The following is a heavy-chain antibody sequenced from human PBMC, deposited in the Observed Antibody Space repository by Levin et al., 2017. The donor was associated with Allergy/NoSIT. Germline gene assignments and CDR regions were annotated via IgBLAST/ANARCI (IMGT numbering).Heavy chain of an antibody. Sequence: ASVKVSCKASGYPFTSYYMHWVRQAPGQGLEWMGWINTHTGDTNYAQNFQGRVTMTRDTSITSAYMELSSLISDDTAVYYCARADGGNSLYSFAYWGQGTPVTVSS. CDR2: INTHTGDT. V-gene: IGHV1-2*02. J-gene: IGHJ4*02. CDR1: GYPFTSYY. D-gene: IGHD4-23*01. CDR3: ARADGGNSLYSFAY.